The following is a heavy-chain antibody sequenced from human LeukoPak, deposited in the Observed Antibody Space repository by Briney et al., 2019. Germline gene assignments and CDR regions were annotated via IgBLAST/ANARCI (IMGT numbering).Heavy chain of an antibody. CDR1: GFTFDNYA. CDR2: ISGNSNYI. V-gene: IGHV3-23*01. CDR3: AKGYASLSA. Sequence: GGSLRLSCAASGFTFDNYAMNWVRQAPGKGLEWVSTISGNSNYIYYADSVRGRFTISRDNSKNTFYPQMNSLRAEDTAIYYCAKGYASLSAWGQGTLVTVSS. D-gene: IGHD3-16*01. J-gene: IGHJ4*02.